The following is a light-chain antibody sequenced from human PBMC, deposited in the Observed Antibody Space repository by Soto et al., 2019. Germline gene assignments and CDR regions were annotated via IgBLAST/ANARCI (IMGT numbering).Light chain of an antibody. J-gene: IGLJ1*01. CDR2: NVS. CDR1: NSYVGGYNS. Sequence: QSALTQPASVSGSPGQSIAISCTGKNSYVGGYNSVSWYQQHPGKAPKLMIYNVSNRPSGVSDRFSGSKSGNTASLTISGLQAEDEADYYCSSYTSSNTYVFGTGTKVTVL. CDR3: SSYTSSNTYV. V-gene: IGLV2-14*03.